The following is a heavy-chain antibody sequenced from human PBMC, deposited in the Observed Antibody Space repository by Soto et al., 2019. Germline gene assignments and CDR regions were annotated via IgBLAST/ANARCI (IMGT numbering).Heavy chain of an antibody. CDR3: ARPQGGTDWLAP. D-gene: IGHD3-16*01. CDR1: GYSISSGYY. CDR2: IYHGVTT. Sequence: PSETLSLTCDVSGYSISSGYYWGWIRQPPGKGLEWIGNIYHGVTTYHNPSLKSRVTISVDTPKNQFSLKLSSVTAADTAVYYCARPQGGTDWLAPWGQGTLVTVSS. J-gene: IGHJ5*02. V-gene: IGHV4-38-2*01.